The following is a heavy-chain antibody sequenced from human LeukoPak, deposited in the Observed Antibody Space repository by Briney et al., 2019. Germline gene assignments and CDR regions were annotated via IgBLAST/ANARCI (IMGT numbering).Heavy chain of an antibody. V-gene: IGHV1-2*02. J-gene: IGHJ5*02. CDR3: ARADRLHGGPYLIGP. Sequence: ASVKVSCKTSGYSFTDYYMHWVRQAPGQGLEWMGWINPNSGGTSSAQKFQGRVTVSRDTSITTVYMEVSWLTSDDTAIYYCARADRLHGGPYLIGPWGQGTLVTVSS. D-gene: IGHD2-21*01. CDR2: INPNSGGT. CDR1: GYSFTDYY.